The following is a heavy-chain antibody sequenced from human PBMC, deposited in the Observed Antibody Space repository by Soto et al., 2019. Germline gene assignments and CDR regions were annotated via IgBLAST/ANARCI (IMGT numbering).Heavy chain of an antibody. D-gene: IGHD3-3*01. CDR1: GFTFSSYG. V-gene: IGHV3-30*02. CDR2: IWYDGSNK. J-gene: IGHJ6*02. Sequence: GGSLRLSCAASGFTFSSYGMHWVRQAPGKGLEWVAVIWYDGSNKYYADSVKGRFTISRDNSKNTLYLQMNSLRAEDTAVYYCAKDLGGPYDFWSGPFDGMDVWGQGTTVTVSS. CDR3: AKDLGGPYDFWSGPFDGMDV.